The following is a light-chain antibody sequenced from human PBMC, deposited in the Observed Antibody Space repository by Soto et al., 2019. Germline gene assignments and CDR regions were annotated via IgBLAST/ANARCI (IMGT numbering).Light chain of an antibody. CDR3: QQYNSYPLT. V-gene: IGKV1-5*01. Sequence: DIQMTQSPSTLSASVGDRVTITCRASQSISSWLAWYQQKPGKAPKLLIFDASSLESGVPSRFSGSASGTEFTLTISSLQPDDFATFYCQQYNSYPLTFGQGTKLEIK. CDR2: DAS. CDR1: QSISSW. J-gene: IGKJ2*01.